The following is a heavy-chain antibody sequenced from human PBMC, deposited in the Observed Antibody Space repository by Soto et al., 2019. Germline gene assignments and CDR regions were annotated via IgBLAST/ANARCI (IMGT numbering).Heavy chain of an antibody. Sequence: LGESLKISCKGSGYNFTTFWIGWVRQMPGKGLEWMGIIYPGDSETKYSPDFEGQVTISADRPTNTAYLQWRSLRASDTAMYYCARLGFPGAIYFDSWGLGTLVTVSS. J-gene: IGHJ4*02. CDR3: ARLGFPGAIYFDS. CDR1: GYNFTTFW. V-gene: IGHV5-51*01. CDR2: IYPGDSET.